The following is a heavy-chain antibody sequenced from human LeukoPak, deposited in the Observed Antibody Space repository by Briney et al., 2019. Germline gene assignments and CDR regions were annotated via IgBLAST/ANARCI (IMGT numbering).Heavy chain of an antibody. V-gene: IGHV4-59*01. CDR3: AIHGYSSGWFTFDY. Sequence: SETLSLTCTVSGGSISSYYWSWIRQPPGKGLEWIGYIYYSGSTNYNPSLKSRVTISVDTSKNQFSLKLSSVTAADTAVYYCAIHGYSSGWFTFDYWGQGTLVTVSS. D-gene: IGHD6-19*01. CDR1: GGSISSYY. CDR2: IYYSGST. J-gene: IGHJ4*02.